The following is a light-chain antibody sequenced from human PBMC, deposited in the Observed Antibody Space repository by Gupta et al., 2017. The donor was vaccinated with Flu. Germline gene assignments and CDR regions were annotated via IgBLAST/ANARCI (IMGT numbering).Light chain of an antibody. Sequence: GTLSLSPGDRATLSCTASQSLNSRYLSWYQQKPGQAPRLLIKASSSRATGIPDRFSGSGSGTDFTLTISRLEPADSAVYYCQQAGSAPYTFGQGTKLEI. CDR2: ASS. V-gene: IGKV3-20*01. CDR1: QSLNSRY. J-gene: IGKJ2*01. CDR3: QQAGSAPYT.